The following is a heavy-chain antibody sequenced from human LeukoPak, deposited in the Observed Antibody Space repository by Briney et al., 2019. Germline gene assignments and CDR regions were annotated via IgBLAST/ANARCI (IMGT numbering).Heavy chain of an antibody. CDR2: INHSGTT. V-gene: IGHV4-34*01. J-gene: IGHJ3*02. Sequence: GSLRLSCSASGFTFSNYAMTWIRQSPGKGLEWIGEINHSGTTNYIASLKSRVTISVDTSKKRFSLKLSSVTAADTAVYYCARFPCSGDSCYSGMRAFDIWGQGTTVTVSS. D-gene: IGHD2-15*01. CDR1: GFTFSNYA. CDR3: ARFPCSGDSCYSGMRAFDI.